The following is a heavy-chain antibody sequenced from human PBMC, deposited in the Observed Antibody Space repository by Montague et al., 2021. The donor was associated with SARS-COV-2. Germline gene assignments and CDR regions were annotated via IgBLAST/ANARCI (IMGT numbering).Heavy chain of an antibody. J-gene: IGHJ6*02. CDR3: ARFETSKFYSSGMDV. CDR1: EFTFSSIS. D-gene: IGHD2-15*01. Sequence: SLRLSCAASEFTFSSISMNWVRQAPGKRLEWVSSISSESAYIVYAESVRGRFTISRDNAQNLLYLQMNSLRAEDTAVYYCARFETSKFYSSGMDVWGQGTTVTVSS. CDR2: ISSESAYI. V-gene: IGHV3-21*01.